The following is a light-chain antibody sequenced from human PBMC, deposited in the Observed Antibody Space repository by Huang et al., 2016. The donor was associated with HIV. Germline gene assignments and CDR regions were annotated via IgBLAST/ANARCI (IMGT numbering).Light chain of an antibody. CDR2: GAS. J-gene: IGKJ4*01. CDR3: QQYNNWPLT. CDR1: QSVSNN. V-gene: IGKV3-15*01. Sequence: EIVMTQSPVTLSVSPGERAPLSCRASQSVSNNLAWYQQKPGQAPRLLIYGASTRATGIPARFTGRGSGTEFTLTITSLQSEDFAFYYCQQYNNWPLTFGGGTKVEIK.